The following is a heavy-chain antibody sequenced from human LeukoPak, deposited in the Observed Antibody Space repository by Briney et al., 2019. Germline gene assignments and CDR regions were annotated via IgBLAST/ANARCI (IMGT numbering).Heavy chain of an antibody. V-gene: IGHV4-59*01. Sequence: PSETLSLTCTVSGGSISSCYWSWIRQPPGKGLEWIGYIYYSGSTNYNPSLKSRVTISVDTSKNQFSLKLSSVTAADTAVYYCARVMDYDFWSGYYTGYFDYWGQGTLVTVSS. CDR1: GGSISSCY. D-gene: IGHD3-3*01. CDR3: ARVMDYDFWSGYYTGYFDY. CDR2: IYYSGST. J-gene: IGHJ4*02.